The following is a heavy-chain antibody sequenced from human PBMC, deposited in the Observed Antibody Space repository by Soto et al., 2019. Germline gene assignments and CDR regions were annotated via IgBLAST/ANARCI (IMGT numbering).Heavy chain of an antibody. D-gene: IGHD4-17*01. CDR2: IGGRGGGT. CDR3: AKDGYGDRPYYFDY. J-gene: IGHJ4*02. V-gene: IGHV3-23*01. Sequence: EVQLLESGGGLVQPGGSLRLSCAASGFTFSTYALNWVRQAPGKGLEWVSAIGGRGGGTYFADSVKGRFSISRDSSKNTLYLQMNSLRAEDTAVYYCAKDGYGDRPYYFDYWGQGTLVTVSS. CDR1: GFTFSTYA.